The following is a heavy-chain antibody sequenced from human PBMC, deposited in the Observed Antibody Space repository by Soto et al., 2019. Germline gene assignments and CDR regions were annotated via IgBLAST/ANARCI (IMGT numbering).Heavy chain of an antibody. Sequence: QVQLVESGGGVVQPGRSLRLSCAASGFAFSSHGMHWVRQAPGKGLEWVAVIVREGSEKHYADSVKGRFTISIDNSKITLYLEMNSLRAEDTAVYYCARDDDYDDNGLDSWGQGTLVTVSS. CDR3: ARDDDYDDNGLDS. D-gene: IGHD4-17*01. CDR1: GFAFSSHG. V-gene: IGHV3-33*01. CDR2: IVREGSEK. J-gene: IGHJ5*01.